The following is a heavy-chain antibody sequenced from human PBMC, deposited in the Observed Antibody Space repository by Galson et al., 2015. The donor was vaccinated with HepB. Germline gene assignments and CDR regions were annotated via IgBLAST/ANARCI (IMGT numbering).Heavy chain of an antibody. CDR2: ISYDGSNK. CDR1: GFTFSSYA. V-gene: IGHV3-30*04. D-gene: IGHD2-15*01. Sequence: SLRLSCAASGFTFSSYAMHWVRQAPGKGLEWVAVISYDGSNKYYADSVKGRFTISRDNSKNTLYLQMNSLRAEDTAVYYCARDGIGVVVVVRSYYFDYWGQGTLVTVSS. CDR3: ARDGIGVVVVVRSYYFDY. J-gene: IGHJ4*02.